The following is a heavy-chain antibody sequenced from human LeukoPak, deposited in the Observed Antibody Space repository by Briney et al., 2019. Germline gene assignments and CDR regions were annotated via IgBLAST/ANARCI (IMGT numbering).Heavy chain of an antibody. D-gene: IGHD3-9*01. Sequence: ASVKVSCNTSGYRFSTYGLNWVRQAPGQGPEWMGWIRGYDGATNYAQKFQGRITMSRDTSTSTTYMELRSLTSDDTAVYYCVLGDILTGYWAEYFVYWGQGTLVTVSP. CDR1: GYRFSTYG. CDR2: IRGYDGAT. CDR3: VLGDILTGYWAEYFVY. V-gene: IGHV1-18*01. J-gene: IGHJ4*02.